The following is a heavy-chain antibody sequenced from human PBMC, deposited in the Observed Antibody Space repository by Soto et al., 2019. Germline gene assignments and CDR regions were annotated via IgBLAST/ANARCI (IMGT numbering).Heavy chain of an antibody. Sequence: HPGGSLRLSCAASGFTFSSYSMNWVRQAPGKGLEWVSYISSSSSTIYYADSVKGRFTISRDNAKNSLYLQMNSLRDEDTAVYYCARDKGGEYYDFWSGQGTEYGYYYGMDVWGQGTTVTVSS. J-gene: IGHJ6*02. CDR3: ARDKGGEYYDFWSGQGTEYGYYYGMDV. D-gene: IGHD3-3*01. CDR2: ISSSSSTI. CDR1: GFTFSSYS. V-gene: IGHV3-48*02.